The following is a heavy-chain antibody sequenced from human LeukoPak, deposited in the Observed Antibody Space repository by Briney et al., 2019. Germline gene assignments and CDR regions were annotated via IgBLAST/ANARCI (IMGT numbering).Heavy chain of an antibody. CDR1: GYSFTSYW. Sequence: GESLKISCKGSGYSFTSYWIGWVRQMPGKGLEWMGIIYPGDSDTRYSPSFQGQVTISADKSISSAYLQWGSLKASDTAMYYCARLGGHHYGSSGYYYVSNYFDYWGQGTLVTVSS. V-gene: IGHV5-51*01. J-gene: IGHJ4*02. CDR3: ARLGGHHYGSSGYYYVSNYFDY. CDR2: IYPGDSDT. D-gene: IGHD3-22*01.